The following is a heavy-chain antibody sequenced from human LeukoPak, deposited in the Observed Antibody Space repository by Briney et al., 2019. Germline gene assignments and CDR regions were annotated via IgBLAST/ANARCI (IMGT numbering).Heavy chain of an antibody. CDR3: ARVMLEPFYYYYYYMDV. CDR2: IYTSGST. V-gene: IGHV4-4*07. CDR1: GGSISSYY. D-gene: IGHD1-1*01. J-gene: IGHJ6*03. Sequence: PSETLSLTCTVSGGSISSYYWSWIRQPAGKGLEWIGRIYTSGSTNYNPSLKSRVTMSVDTSKNQFSLKLSSVTAADTAVYYCARVMLEPFYYYYYYMDVWGKGTTVTVSS.